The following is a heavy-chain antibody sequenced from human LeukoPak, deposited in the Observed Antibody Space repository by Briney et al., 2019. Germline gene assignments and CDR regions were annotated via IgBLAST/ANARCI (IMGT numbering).Heavy chain of an antibody. Sequence: ASVKVSCKASGGTFSSYATSWVRQAPGQGLEWMGGIIPIFGTANYAQKFQGRVTITTDESTSTAYMELSSLKSEDTAVYYCARDSARRDGYNYQRDYYYYYMDVWGKGTTVTVSS. D-gene: IGHD5-24*01. CDR3: ARDSARRDGYNYQRDYYYYYMDV. CDR1: GGTFSSYA. CDR2: IIPIFGTA. V-gene: IGHV1-69*05. J-gene: IGHJ6*03.